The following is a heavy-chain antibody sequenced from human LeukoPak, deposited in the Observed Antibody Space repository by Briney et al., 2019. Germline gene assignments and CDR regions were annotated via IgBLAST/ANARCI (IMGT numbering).Heavy chain of an antibody. D-gene: IGHD2-2*01. V-gene: IGHV1-2*02. CDR3: ARFSIVVVPADSNAFDI. CDR1: GYTFTGYY. CDR2: INPNSGGT. Sequence: ASVKVSCKASGYTFTGYYMHWVRQAPGQGLEWMGWINPNSGGTNYAQKSQGRVTMTRDTSISTACMELSRLRSDDTAVYYCARFSIVVVPADSNAFDIWGQGTMVTVSS. J-gene: IGHJ3*02.